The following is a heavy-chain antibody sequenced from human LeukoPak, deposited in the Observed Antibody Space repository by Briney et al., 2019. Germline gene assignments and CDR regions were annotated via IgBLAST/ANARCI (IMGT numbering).Heavy chain of an antibody. J-gene: IGHJ4*02. CDR3: ARFLDFYSGSYLDY. CDR1: GFTFSSYA. V-gene: IGHV3-30-3*01. Sequence: PGGSLRLSCAASGFTFSSYAMHWVRQAPGKGLEWVAVISNDGSNKYYADSVKGRFTISRDNSKNTLYLQMNSLRAEGTAVYYCARFLDFYSGSYLDYWGQGTLVTVSS. CDR2: ISNDGSNK. D-gene: IGHD1-26*01.